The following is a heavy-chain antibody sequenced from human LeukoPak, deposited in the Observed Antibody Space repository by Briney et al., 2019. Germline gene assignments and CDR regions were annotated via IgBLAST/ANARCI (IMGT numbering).Heavy chain of an antibody. CDR2: SDYSGST. J-gene: IGHJ4*02. CDR1: GDSISNYY. V-gene: IGHV4-59*01. CDR3: ARALQNYYGSGTYPDY. Sequence: SETLSLTCTVSGDSISNYYWNWIRQPPGKGLEWIGYSDYSGSTNYNPSLKSRVTISVDTPKNQFSLRLSSVTVADTAVYYCARALQNYYGSGTYPDYWGQGTLVTVSS. D-gene: IGHD3-10*01.